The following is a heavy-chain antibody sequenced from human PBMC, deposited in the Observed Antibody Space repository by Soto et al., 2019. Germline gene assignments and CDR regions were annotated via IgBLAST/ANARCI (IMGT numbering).Heavy chain of an antibody. D-gene: IGHD5-12*01. CDR2: IIPIFGTA. CDR3: ASNVEMATGNFDH. V-gene: IGHV1-69*13. Sequence: SVKVSCKASGGTFSSYAISWVRQAPGQGLEWMGGIIPIFGTANYAQKFQGRVTITADESTSTAYMELSSLRSEDTAVYYCASNVEMATGNFDHWGQGTLVTVSS. CDR1: GGTFSSYA. J-gene: IGHJ4*02.